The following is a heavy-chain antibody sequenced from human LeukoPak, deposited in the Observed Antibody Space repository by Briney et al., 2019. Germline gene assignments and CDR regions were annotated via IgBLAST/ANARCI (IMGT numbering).Heavy chain of an antibody. CDR1: GFTFSSYA. J-gene: IGHJ4*02. Sequence: GGSLRLSCAASGFTFSSYAMSWVRQAPGKGLEWVSAISGSGGSTYYADSVKGRFTISRDNSKNTLYLQMNSLRAEDTAVCYCAKEGPNDSSGYYFIPPKYYFDYWGQGTLVTVSS. V-gene: IGHV3-23*01. CDR3: AKEGPNDSSGYYFIPPKYYFDY. CDR2: ISGSGGST. D-gene: IGHD3-22*01.